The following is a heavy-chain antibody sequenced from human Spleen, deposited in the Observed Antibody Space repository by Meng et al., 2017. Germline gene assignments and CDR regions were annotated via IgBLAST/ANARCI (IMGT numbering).Heavy chain of an antibody. CDR3: ALIRSWKKDAFDI. CDR2: IYHSGST. V-gene: IGHV4-4*02. D-gene: IGHD3-16*01. J-gene: IGHJ3*02. CDR1: GGSISSSNW. Sequence: RQGAGPGLVKPSGTLSLTCAVSGGSISSSNWWSWVRQPPGKGLEWIGEIYHSGSTNYNPSLKSRVTISVDKSKNQFSLKLSSVTAADTAVYYCALIRSWKKDAFDIWGQGTMVTVSS.